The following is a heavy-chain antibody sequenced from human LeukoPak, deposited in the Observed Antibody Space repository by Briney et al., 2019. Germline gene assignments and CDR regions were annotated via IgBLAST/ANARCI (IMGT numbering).Heavy chain of an antibody. Sequence: PSETLSLTCTVSGGSIRSYYWSWIRQPPGKGLEWIGYLYNSGSTTYNPSLKSRATISVDTSKNQFSLKLSSVTAADTAVYYCARGIQLWLPYYFDYWGQGTLVTVSS. D-gene: IGHD5-18*01. J-gene: IGHJ4*02. CDR1: GGSIRSYY. CDR2: LYNSGST. CDR3: ARGIQLWLPYYFDY. V-gene: IGHV4-59*12.